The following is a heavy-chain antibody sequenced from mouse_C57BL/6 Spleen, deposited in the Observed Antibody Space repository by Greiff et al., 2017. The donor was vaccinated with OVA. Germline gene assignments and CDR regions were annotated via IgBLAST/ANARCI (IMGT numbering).Heavy chain of an antibody. CDR1: GYSITSGYY. CDR2: ISYDGSN. Sequence: EVKLQESGPGLVKPSQSLSLTCSVTGYSITSGYYWNWIRQFPGNKLEWMGYISYDGSNNYNPSLKNRISITRDTSKNQFFLKLNSVTTEDTATYYCARESDYGNYPWYFDVWGTGTTVTVSS. V-gene: IGHV3-6*01. J-gene: IGHJ1*03. CDR3: ARESDYGNYPWYFDV. D-gene: IGHD2-1*01.